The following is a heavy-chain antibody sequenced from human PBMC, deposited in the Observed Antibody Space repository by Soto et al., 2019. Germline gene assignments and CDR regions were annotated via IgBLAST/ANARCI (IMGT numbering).Heavy chain of an antibody. CDR1: GGTFSSYA. CDR2: IIPIFGTA. CDR3: ARHVPAAGYYYGMDV. V-gene: IGHV1-69*12. D-gene: IGHD2-2*01. Sequence: QVQLVQSGAEVKKPGSSVKVSCKASGGTFSSYAISWVRQAPGQGLEWMGGIIPIFGTANYAQKFQGRVTNPADESTSTAYMEMSSLRSEDAAVYYCARHVPAAGYYYGMDVWGQGTTVTVSS. J-gene: IGHJ6*02.